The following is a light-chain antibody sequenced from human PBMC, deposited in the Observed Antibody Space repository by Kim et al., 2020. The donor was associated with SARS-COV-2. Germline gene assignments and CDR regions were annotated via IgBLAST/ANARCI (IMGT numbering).Light chain of an antibody. CDR1: KLGDKY. Sequence: SSELTQAPSVSVSPGQTASITCSGDKLGDKYACCYQQKPGQSPVLVIYQDSKRPSGIPERFSGSNSGNTATLTLSGTQAMDEADYYCQAWDSSTAVFGTGTKVTFL. CDR3: QAWDSSTAV. J-gene: IGLJ1*01. CDR2: QDS. V-gene: IGLV3-1*01.